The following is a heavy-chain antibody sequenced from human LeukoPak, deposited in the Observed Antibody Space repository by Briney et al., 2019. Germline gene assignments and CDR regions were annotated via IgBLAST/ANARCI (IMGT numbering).Heavy chain of an antibody. D-gene: IGHD1-26*01. J-gene: IGHJ4*02. CDR1: GGSISSGSYY. CDR3: ARVPESVGINYFDS. V-gene: IGHV4-61*02. CDR2: IYTSGST. Sequence: SETLSLTCTVSGGSISSGSYYWSWIRQPAGKGLEWIGRIYTSGSTNYNPSLKSRVTISVDTSKNQFSLKLSSVTAADTAVYYCARVPESVGINYFDSWGQGTLVTVSS.